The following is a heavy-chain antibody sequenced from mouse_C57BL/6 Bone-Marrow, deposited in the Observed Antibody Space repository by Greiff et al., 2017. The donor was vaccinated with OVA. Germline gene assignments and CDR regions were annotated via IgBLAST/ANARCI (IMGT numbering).Heavy chain of an antibody. D-gene: IGHD2-3*01. CDR1: GYTFTSYW. J-gene: IGHJ3*01. CDR2: INTSNGGP. Sequence: QVQLQQPGTALVKPGASVKLSCKASGYTFTSYWMHWLKQRPGKGLEWLGNINTSNGGPNYNEKLKSKATRTVDKSSSTAYMQLSSLTSEDSAVYYCAREGMVTPFAYWGQGTLVTVSA. V-gene: IGHV1-53*01. CDR3: AREGMVTPFAY.